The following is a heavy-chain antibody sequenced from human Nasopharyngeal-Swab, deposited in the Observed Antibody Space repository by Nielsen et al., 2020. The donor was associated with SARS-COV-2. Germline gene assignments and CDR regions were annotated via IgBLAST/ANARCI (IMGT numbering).Heavy chain of an antibody. CDR2: ISRSGSTI. Sequence: GGSLRLSCAVSGFTFSDYYMSWVRQAPGKGLEWVSFISRSGSTIDYADSVKGRFTISRDSAKNSLYLQMNSLRAEDTAVYYCAREVVGAAVWDFDYYYLDVWGKGTTVTVSS. CDR1: GFTFSDYY. J-gene: IGHJ6*03. CDR3: AREVVGAAVWDFDYYYLDV. V-gene: IGHV3-11*01. D-gene: IGHD2-2*01.